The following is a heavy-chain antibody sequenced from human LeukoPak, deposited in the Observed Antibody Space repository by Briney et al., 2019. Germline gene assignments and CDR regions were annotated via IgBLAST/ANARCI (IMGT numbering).Heavy chain of an antibody. Sequence: SVKVSCKASGGAFSSFAISWVRQAPGQGLEWMGGIIPAINTTNYAQKFQGRVTVTTDGSTSTAYMELSSLKSEDTAVYYCARGGETTVIPFYFYYMDVWGKGTTVTVSS. CDR3: ARGGETTVIPFYFYYMDV. CDR2: IIPAINTT. D-gene: IGHD4-17*01. V-gene: IGHV1-69*05. CDR1: GGAFSSFA. J-gene: IGHJ6*03.